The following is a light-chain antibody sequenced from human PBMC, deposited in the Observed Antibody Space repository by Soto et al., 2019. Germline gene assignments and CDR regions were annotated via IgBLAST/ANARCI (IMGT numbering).Light chain of an antibody. Sequence: EIVMTQSPATLSVSPGDRATLSCRASQSISRNLAWYQQKPGQAPRPLIYGASTRATGIPARFSGSGSGTEFTLTISSLQSEDFAVYYCHQYNNWPLTFGGGTKV. CDR3: HQYNNWPLT. CDR1: QSISRN. V-gene: IGKV3-15*01. CDR2: GAS. J-gene: IGKJ4*01.